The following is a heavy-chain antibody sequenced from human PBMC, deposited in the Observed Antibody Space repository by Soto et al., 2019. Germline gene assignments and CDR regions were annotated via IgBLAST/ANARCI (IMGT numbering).Heavy chain of an antibody. Sequence: QLQLQESGPGLVKPSETLSLTCTVSGGSISSSSYYWGWIRQPPGKGLEWIGSIYYSGSTYYNPSVKYQVTFAADTSRNQFSLTLSAVTAADTAVYYCAVKGWSFGGWYGFDYWGPGTLVTVSS. CDR1: GGSISSSSYY. CDR2: IYYSGST. D-gene: IGHD6-19*01. V-gene: IGHV4-39*01. CDR3: AVKGWSFGGWYGFDY. J-gene: IGHJ4*02.